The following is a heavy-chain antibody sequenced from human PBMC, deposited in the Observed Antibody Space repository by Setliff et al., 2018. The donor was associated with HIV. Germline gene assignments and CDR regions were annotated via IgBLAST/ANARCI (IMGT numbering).Heavy chain of an antibody. CDR2: IYYTGSP. D-gene: IGHD6-6*01. CDR3: ARGGGTSSPIDYHYCIDV. J-gene: IGHJ6*03. CDR1: GGSVDSRDYY. V-gene: IGHV4-39*01. Sequence: SETLSLTCAVSGGSVDSRDYYWGWIRQPPGKGLEWIGGIYYTGSPFYNPSLKSRVTISVDTSNNQFSLKLSSVTAADTAVYYCARGGGTSSPIDYHYCIDVWGKGTTVTVSS.